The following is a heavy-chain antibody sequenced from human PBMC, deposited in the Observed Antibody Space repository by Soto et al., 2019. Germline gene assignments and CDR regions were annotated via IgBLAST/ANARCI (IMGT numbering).Heavy chain of an antibody. CDR3: TRGPRATSASTSGH. CDR2: FYNDAADA. D-gene: IGHD2-2*01. J-gene: IGHJ1*01. Sequence: GPSLRLSCAGSGFTFNMYWMHCERQMPGNGPGCVELFYNDAADADYADSVKGRFTISRDNAKDTLYLQMNDLRAEDSALYHCTRGPRATSASTSGHWGQGTLVTVSS. V-gene: IGHV3-74*01. CDR1: GFTFNMYW.